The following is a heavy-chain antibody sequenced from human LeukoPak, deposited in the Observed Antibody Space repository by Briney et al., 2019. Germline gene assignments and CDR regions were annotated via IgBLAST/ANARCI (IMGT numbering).Heavy chain of an antibody. CDR3: ARAQGDGYNPRPFDY. J-gene: IGHJ4*02. CDR2: ISHLGTT. Sequence: SETLSLTCTVSGGSLNNHYWSWVRQPPGKALEWIGYISHLGTTRSHPSLQSRVTISVDTSKNQFSLQLSSVTAADTAVYYCARAQGDGYNPRPFDYWGRGALVTVSS. V-gene: IGHV4-59*08. D-gene: IGHD5-24*01. CDR1: GGSLNNHY.